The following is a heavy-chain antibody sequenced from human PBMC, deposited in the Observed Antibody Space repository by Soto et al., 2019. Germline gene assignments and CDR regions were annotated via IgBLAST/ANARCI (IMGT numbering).Heavy chain of an antibody. CDR1: GFTFRSYW. V-gene: IGHV3-7*01. Sequence: GGSLRLSCAASGFTFRSYWMSWVRQAPGKGLEWVANIKQDGSEKYYVDSVKGRCTISRDNAKNSLYLQMNSLRAEDTAVYYCARERGRWSGYDYYYGMDVWGQGTTVTVSS. J-gene: IGHJ6*02. CDR2: IKQDGSEK. CDR3: ARERGRWSGYDYYYGMDV. D-gene: IGHD3-3*01.